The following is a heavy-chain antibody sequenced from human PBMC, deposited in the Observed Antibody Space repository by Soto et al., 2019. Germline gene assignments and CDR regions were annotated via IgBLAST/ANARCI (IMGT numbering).Heavy chain of an antibody. CDR1: GFTFTSSA. J-gene: IGHJ6*03. D-gene: IGHD4-17*01. CDR2: IVAGSGNT. CDR3: AIGYGDYAYYYYMDV. Sequence: SVKVSCKASGFTFTSSAVQWVRQARGQRLEWIGWIVAGSGNTNYAQKFQDRVTMTRNISTSTAYMELSSLRSEDTAVYYCAIGYGDYAYYYYMDVWGKGTTVTVS. V-gene: IGHV1-58*01.